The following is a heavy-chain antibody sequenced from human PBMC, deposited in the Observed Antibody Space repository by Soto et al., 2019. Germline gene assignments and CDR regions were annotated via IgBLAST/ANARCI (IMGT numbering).Heavy chain of an antibody. CDR1: GGSISSGGYS. Sequence: QLQLQESGSGLVKPSQTLSLTCAVSGGSISSGGYSWSWIRQPPGKGLEWIGYIYHSGSTYYNPSLKSRVTISVDRSKNQFSLKLSSVTAADTAVYYCARDNSGGSGYEFDYWGQGTLVTVSS. CDR2: IYHSGST. V-gene: IGHV4-30-2*01. J-gene: IGHJ4*02. CDR3: ARDNSGGSGYEFDY. D-gene: IGHD5-12*01.